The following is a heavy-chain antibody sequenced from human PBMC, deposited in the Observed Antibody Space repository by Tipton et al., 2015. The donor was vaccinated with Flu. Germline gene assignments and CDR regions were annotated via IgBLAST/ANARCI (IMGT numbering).Heavy chain of an antibody. V-gene: IGHV3-23*01. Sequence: SLRLSCAVSGFTFSRYGVSWVRQAPGKGLEWVSGFSAAGGTTYFADSVKGRFTISRDNYKNILYLQMNSLRADDTAVYYCAKVIPERVAGLDLWGQGILVTVSS. CDR3: AKVIPERVAGLDL. D-gene: IGHD6-19*01. CDR2: FSAAGGTT. J-gene: IGHJ5*02. CDR1: GFTFSRYG.